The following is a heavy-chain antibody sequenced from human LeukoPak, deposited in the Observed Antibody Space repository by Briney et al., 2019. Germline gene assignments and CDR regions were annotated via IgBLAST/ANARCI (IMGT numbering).Heavy chain of an antibody. V-gene: IGHV4-34*01. CDR3: ARRSSYSYFQH. CDR2: INHSGST. J-gene: IGHJ1*01. CDR1: GGSSSGYY. D-gene: IGHD3-3*01. Sequence: SETLSLTCAVYGGSSSGYYWSWIRQLPGKGLEWIGEINHSGSTNYNPSLKSRVTISVDTSKNQFSLKLSSVTAADTAVYYCARRSSYSYFQHWGQGTLVTVSS.